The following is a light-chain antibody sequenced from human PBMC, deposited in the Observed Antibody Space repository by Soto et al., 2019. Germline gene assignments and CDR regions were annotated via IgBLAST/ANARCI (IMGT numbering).Light chain of an antibody. CDR3: CSFAGSSPWV. CDR1: SNNVGSYNL. V-gene: IGLV2-23*01. Sequence: QYALTQPASVSGSPGQSITISCTGTSNNVGSYNLVSWYQQHPGKAPKLMIYEGSKRPSGVSNRFSGSKSGNTVSLTISGLQAEDEADYYCCSFAGSSPWVFGGGTKLTVL. J-gene: IGLJ3*02. CDR2: EGS.